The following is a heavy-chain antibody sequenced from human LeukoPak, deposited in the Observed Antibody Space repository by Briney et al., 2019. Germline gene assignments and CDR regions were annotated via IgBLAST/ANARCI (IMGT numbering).Heavy chain of an antibody. J-gene: IGHJ4*02. CDR2: ISGSGGST. CDR1: GFTFSSYA. Sequence: GGSLRLSCAASGFTFSSYAMSWVRQAPGKGLEWVSAISGSGGSTYYADSVKRRFTISRDNSKNTLYLQMNSLRAEDTAVYYCAYGSGSYYRLASFDYWGQGTLVTVSS. CDR3: AYGSGSYYRLASFDY. D-gene: IGHD3-10*01. V-gene: IGHV3-23*01.